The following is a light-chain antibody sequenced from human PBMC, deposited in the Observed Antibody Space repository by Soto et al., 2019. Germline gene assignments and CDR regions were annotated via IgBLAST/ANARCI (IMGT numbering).Light chain of an antibody. V-gene: IGLV1-40*01. CDR1: SSNIGAGYD. CDR3: SSYTSTNTVV. CDR2: EVS. J-gene: IGLJ2*01. Sequence: QSVLTQPPSVSGAPGQRVTISCTGSSSNIGAGYDVHWYQQLPGTAPKLMIYEVSNRPSGLSDRFSGSKSGNTASLTISGLQPEDEADYYCSSYTSTNTVVFGGGTKVTVL.